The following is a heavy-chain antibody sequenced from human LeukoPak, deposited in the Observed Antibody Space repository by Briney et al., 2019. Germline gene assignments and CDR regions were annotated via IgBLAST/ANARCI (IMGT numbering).Heavy chain of an antibody. Sequence: GGSLRLSCAASGVTVSSNYMNWVRQAPGKGLEGVSIIYSGGNTYYADSVKGRFTISRDSSKSTLYLQMNGLRAEDTAVYYCARQQDTTNPGYWGQGTLVTVSS. V-gene: IGHV3-66*04. CDR2: IYSGGNT. D-gene: IGHD5-18*01. CDR1: GVTVSSNY. J-gene: IGHJ4*02. CDR3: ARQQDTTNPGY.